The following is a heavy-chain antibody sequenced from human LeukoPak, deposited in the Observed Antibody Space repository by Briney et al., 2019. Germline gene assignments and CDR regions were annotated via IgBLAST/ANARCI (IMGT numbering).Heavy chain of an antibody. Sequence: PGGSLRLSCAASGFTFSNYAMTWVRQAPGKGLEWVSVISGSGGSTYYADPVKGRFSISRDNSKNTLYLQMNSLRAEDTAVYYCAKDYSGSYYYFDYWGQGTLVTVSS. CDR1: GFTFSNYA. J-gene: IGHJ4*02. D-gene: IGHD1-26*01. CDR3: AKDYSGSYYYFDY. V-gene: IGHV3-23*01. CDR2: ISGSGGST.